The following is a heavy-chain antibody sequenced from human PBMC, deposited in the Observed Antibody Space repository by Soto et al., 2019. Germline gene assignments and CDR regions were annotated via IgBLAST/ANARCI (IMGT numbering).Heavy chain of an antibody. J-gene: IGHJ2*01. CDR1: GNTFSNYA. Sequence: QVQLVQSGAEVKKPGSSVRVSCKASGNTFSNYAISWVRQAPGQGLEWMGGIIPSFGTANYAQKFQARVTITADESTSIVYMELSSLRSDDTAVYYCARPSRTDTERYFDLWGRGTLVTVSS. CDR3: ARPSRTDTERYFDL. D-gene: IGHD2-21*02. CDR2: IIPSFGTA. V-gene: IGHV1-69*01.